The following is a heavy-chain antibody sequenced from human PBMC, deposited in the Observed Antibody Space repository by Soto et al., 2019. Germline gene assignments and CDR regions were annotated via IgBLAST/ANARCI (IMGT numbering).Heavy chain of an antibody. CDR3: ARDRGGGDGRFLEWLSLRPFDD. CDR1: GYTFTSYG. Sequence: ASVKVSCKASGYTFTSYGISWVRQAPGQGLEWMGWISAYNGNTNYAQKLQGRVTMTTDTSTSTAYMELRSLRSDDTAVYYCARDRGGGDGRFLEWLSLRPFDDWGQGSLVTFSS. D-gene: IGHD3-3*01. J-gene: IGHJ4*02. V-gene: IGHV1-18*01. CDR2: ISAYNGNT.